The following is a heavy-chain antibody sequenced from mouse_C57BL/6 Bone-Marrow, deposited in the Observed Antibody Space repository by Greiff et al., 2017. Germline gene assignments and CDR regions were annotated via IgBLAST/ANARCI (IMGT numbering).Heavy chain of an antibody. CDR1: GYTFTDYY. J-gene: IGHJ4*01. CDR3: ARRVYYGNYDYYDMDY. Sequence: EVQLQQSGPELVKPGASVKISCKASGYTFTDYYMNWVKQSHGKSLEWIGDITPNNGGTSYNQKFMGKATLTVDKPSSTAYMEHRSLTSEDSAVYYCARRVYYGNYDYYDMDYWGQGTSVTVSS. D-gene: IGHD2-1*01. CDR2: ITPNNGGT. V-gene: IGHV1-26*01.